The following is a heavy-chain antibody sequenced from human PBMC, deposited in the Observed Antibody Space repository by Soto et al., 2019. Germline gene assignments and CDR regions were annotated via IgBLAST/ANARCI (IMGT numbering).Heavy chain of an antibody. V-gene: IGHV4-61*01. CDR2: VYYSGTT. Sequence: ETLSLTCSVSGGSVSDKTYYWSWIRQPPGKRLEWIGYVYYSGTTNYNPSLKSRVTISVDLSKNRFSLRLSSVTTADTALYFCARTTAVPNTLRSRYFFDYWGQGTRVTVS. J-gene: IGHJ4*02. D-gene: IGHD4-17*01. CDR1: GGSVSDKTYY. CDR3: ARTTAVPNTLRSRYFFDY.